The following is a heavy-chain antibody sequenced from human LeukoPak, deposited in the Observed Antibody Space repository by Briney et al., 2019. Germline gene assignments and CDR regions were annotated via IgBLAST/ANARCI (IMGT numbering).Heavy chain of an antibody. V-gene: IGHV3-23*01. D-gene: IGHD6-25*01. J-gene: IGHJ6*03. CDR2: ISGSGGST. CDR3: AKEQRDYYYYMDV. CDR1: GFTFSSYA. Sequence: GGTLRLSCAASGFTFSSYAMSWVRQAPGKGLEWVSAISGSGGSTYYADSVKGRFTISRDNSKNTLHLQMNSLRAEDTAVYYCAKEQRDYYYYMDVWGKGTTVTVSS.